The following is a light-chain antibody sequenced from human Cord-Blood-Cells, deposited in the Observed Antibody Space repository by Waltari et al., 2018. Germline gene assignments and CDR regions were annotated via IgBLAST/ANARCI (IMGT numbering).Light chain of an antibody. V-gene: IGKV3-15*01. J-gene: IGKJ4*01. CDR1: QSVSSN. CDR3: QQYNNWPPGIT. Sequence: EIVMTQSPATLSVSPGERATLSCRASQSVSSNLAWYQQKPGQAPRLLIYGASTRATGIPARFSGSGSVTKFTLTISSLQSEDFAVYYCQQYNNWPPGITFGGGTKVEIK. CDR2: GAS.